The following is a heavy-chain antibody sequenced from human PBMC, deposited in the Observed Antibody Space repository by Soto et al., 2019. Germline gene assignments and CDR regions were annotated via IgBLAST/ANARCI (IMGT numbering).Heavy chain of an antibody. CDR2: ISYDGSNK. CDR3: AKDLQRYGDYVDAFDI. V-gene: IGHV3-30*18. Sequence: QVQLVESGGGVVQPGRFLRLSCAASGFTFSSHGMQWVRQAPGKGLEWVAVISYDGSNKYYADSVKGRFTISRDNPKNTLYLQMNSLRAEDTAVYYCAKDLQRYGDYVDAFDIWGPGTMVAGSS. D-gene: IGHD4-17*01. CDR1: GFTFSSHG. J-gene: IGHJ3*02.